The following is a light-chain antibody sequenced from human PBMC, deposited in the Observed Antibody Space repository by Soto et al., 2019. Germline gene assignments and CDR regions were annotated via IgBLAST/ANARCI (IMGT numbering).Light chain of an antibody. J-gene: IGKJ4*01. CDR1: ESIGNY. CDR3: QWRSDWPPRLT. CDR2: DAS. Sequence: EVVLTQSPATLSLSPGERATLSCRASESIGNYLAWYQQKLGQAPKLLIYDASHRAIGIPGRFSDDGSGTDFTLTISSLWPEDFAVYYCQWRSDWPPRLTFGGGTKVEIK. V-gene: IGKV3-11*01.